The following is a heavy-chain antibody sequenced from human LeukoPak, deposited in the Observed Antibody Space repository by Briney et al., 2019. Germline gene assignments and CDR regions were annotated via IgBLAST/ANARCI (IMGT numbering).Heavy chain of an antibody. J-gene: IGHJ6*04. CDR3: TRGPDYYYYCGMDV. V-gene: IGHV3-49*04. CDR2: IRSKAYGGTT. Sequence: PGGSLRLSCTASGFTFGDYAMSWVRQAPGKGLEWVGFIRSKAYGGTTEYAASVKGRFTISRDDSKSIAYLQMNSLKTEDTAVYYCTRGPDYYYYCGMDVWGKGTTVTVSS. CDR1: GFTFGDYA.